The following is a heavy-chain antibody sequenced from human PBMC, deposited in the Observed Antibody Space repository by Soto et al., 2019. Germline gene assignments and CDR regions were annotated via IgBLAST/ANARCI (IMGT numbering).Heavy chain of an antibody. CDR2: IKPDGSEL. CDR1: GFVFSSSW. J-gene: IGHJ6*02. V-gene: IGHV3-7*03. CDR3: ARESLLKSIPIYRYFYYAMDV. Sequence: GGSLRLSCAGSGFVFSSSWMTWVRQAPGKGLEWVANIKPDGSELYYADSVKGRFTISRDNARNSLYLQMSSLRAEDTAVYYCARESLLKSIPIYRYFYYAMDVWGQGTTVTVSS. D-gene: IGHD2-2*02.